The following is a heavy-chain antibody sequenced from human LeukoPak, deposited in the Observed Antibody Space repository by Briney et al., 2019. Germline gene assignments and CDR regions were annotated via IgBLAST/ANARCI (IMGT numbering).Heavy chain of an antibody. CDR1: GFTLSSYA. Sequence: PGGSLRLSCAASGFTLSSYAMSWVRQAPGKGLEWVSAIGGSGGSTYYADSVKGRFTISRDNSKNTLYLQMNSLRAEDTAAYYCAKDRRYSSPYHFDYWGQGTLVTVSS. CDR2: IGGSGGST. D-gene: IGHD5-18*01. J-gene: IGHJ4*02. V-gene: IGHV3-23*01. CDR3: AKDRRYSSPYHFDY.